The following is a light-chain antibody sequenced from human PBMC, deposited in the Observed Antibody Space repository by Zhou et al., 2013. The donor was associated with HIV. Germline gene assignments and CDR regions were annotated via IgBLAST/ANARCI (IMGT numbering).Light chain of an antibody. CDR3: QQYYSYSVT. CDR2: DAS. V-gene: IGKV1-33*01. CDR1: QDISNY. J-gene: IGKJ3*01. Sequence: DIQMTQSPSSLSASVGDRVTITCQASQDISNYLNWYQQKPGKAPKLLIYDASNLETGVPSRFSGSGSGTDFTFTISSLQPEDFATYYCQQYYSYSVTFGPGTKVDIK.